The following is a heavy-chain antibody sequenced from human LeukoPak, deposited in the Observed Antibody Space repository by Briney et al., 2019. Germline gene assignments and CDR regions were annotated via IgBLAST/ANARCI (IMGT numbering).Heavy chain of an antibody. J-gene: IGHJ6*03. CDR2: ISSSSSTI. CDR3: ARAEFGAGGTYYYYYMDV. V-gene: IGHV3-48*01. D-gene: IGHD3-10*01. Sequence: PGGSLRLSCAASGFTFSSYSMNWVRQAPGKGLEWVSYISSSSSTIYYADSVKGRFTISRDNAKNSLYLQMNSLRAEDTAVYYCARAEFGAGGTYYYYYMDVWGKGTTVTVSS. CDR1: GFTFSSYS.